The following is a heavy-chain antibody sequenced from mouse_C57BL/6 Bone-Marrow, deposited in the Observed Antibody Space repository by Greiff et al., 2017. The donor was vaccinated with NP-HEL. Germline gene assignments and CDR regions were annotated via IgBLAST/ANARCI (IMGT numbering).Heavy chain of an antibody. V-gene: IGHV1-26*01. J-gene: IGHJ2*01. Sequence: EVQLQQSGPELVKPGASVKISCKASGYTFTDYYMNWVKQSHGKSLEWIGDINPNNGGTSYNQKFKGKATLTVDKSSSTAYMELRSLTSEDSAVYYFASGTYRYYFDYWGRGTTLTVSS. D-gene: IGHD2-14*01. CDR2: INPNNGGT. CDR1: GYTFTDYY. CDR3: ASGTYRYYFDY.